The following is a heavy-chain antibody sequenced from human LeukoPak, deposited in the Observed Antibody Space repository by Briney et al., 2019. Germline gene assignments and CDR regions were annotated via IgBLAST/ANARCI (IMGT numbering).Heavy chain of an antibody. D-gene: IGHD6-19*01. CDR3: ARAAVAGSI. J-gene: IGHJ4*02. CDR2: IYTSGST. V-gene: IGHV4-4*07. CDR1: GGSISSYY. Sequence: SETLSLTCTVSGGSISSYYWRWVGQGEGKGLESIVRIYTSGSTNYNPSLKSRVTMSVDTSKNHFSLKLSSVTAADTAVYYCARAAVAGSIWGQGTLVTVSS.